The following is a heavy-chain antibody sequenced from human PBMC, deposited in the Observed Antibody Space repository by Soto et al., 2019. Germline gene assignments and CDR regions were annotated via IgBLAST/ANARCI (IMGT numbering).Heavy chain of an antibody. CDR1: GFTFDDYA. CDR3: ARGALYDFWSGYSQASVYYYYGMDG. V-gene: IGHV3-43D*04. Sequence: PGGSLRLSCAASGFTFDDYAMHWVRQAPGKGLEWVSLISWDGGSTYYADSVKGRFTISRDNSKNSLYLQMNSLRAEDTALHYCARGALYDFWSGYSQASVYYYYGMDGWGQGTTVTVSS. D-gene: IGHD3-3*01. J-gene: IGHJ6*02. CDR2: ISWDGGST.